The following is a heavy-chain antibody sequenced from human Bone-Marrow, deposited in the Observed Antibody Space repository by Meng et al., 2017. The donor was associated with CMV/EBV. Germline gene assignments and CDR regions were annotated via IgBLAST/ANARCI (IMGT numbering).Heavy chain of an antibody. D-gene: IGHD3-9*01. J-gene: IGHJ6*02. V-gene: IGHV3-30*04. CDR1: GFTFSSYT. CDR3: ARVCKKYYDILTGYHYYYYYYGMDV. Sequence: GSLRLSCTASGFTFSSYTMHWVRQAPGKGLEWVAVMSFDGSNKYYADSVRGRFTISRDSSKNTLYLQMNSLRAEDTAVYYCARVCKKYYDILTGYHYYYYYYGMDVWGQGTTVTVSS. CDR2: MSFDGSNK.